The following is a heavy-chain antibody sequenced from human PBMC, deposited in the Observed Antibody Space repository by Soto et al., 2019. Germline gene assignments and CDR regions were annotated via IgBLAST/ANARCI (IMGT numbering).Heavy chain of an antibody. D-gene: IGHD4-17*01. CDR3: ARVGETTVVTDYFDY. J-gene: IGHJ4*02. CDR2: IIPIFGTA. V-gene: IGHV1-69*01. CDR1: GGTFSSYA. Sequence: QVQLVHSGAEVKKRGSSVKVSCKASGGTFSSYAISWVRQAPGQGLEWMGGIIPIFGTANYAQKFQGRVTITADESTSTAYMELSSLRSEDTAVYYFARVGETTVVTDYFDYWGQGTLVTVSS.